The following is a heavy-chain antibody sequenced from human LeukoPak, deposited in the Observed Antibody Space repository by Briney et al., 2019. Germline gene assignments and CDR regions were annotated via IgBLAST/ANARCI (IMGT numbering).Heavy chain of an antibody. J-gene: IGHJ5*02. CDR2: ISAYNGNT. V-gene: IGHV1-18*01. CDR3: ARAGYCSSTSCQNWFDP. CDR1: GYTFTSYG. Sequence: ASVKVSCKASGYTFTSYGISWVRQAPGQGLEWMGWISAYNGNTNCAQKLQGRVTMTTDTSTSTAYMELRSLRSDDTAVYYCARAGYCSSTSCQNWFDPWGQGTLVTVSS. D-gene: IGHD2-2*01.